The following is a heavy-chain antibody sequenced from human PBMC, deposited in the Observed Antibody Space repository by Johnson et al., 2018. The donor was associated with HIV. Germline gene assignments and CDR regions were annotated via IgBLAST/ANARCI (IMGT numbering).Heavy chain of an antibody. D-gene: IGHD3-22*01. Sequence: QVQLVESGGGVVQPGRSLRLSCAASGFTFSSYAMHWVRQAPGKGLEWVAVISSDGSNKYYADSVKGRFTISRDNSKNTLYQQMNSLRAEDTAVYYCARALPAIVVPTVAFDIGGQGTMVTVSS. V-gene: IGHV3-30-3*01. J-gene: IGHJ3*02. CDR1: GFTFSSYA. CDR3: ARALPAIVVPTVAFDI. CDR2: ISSDGSNK.